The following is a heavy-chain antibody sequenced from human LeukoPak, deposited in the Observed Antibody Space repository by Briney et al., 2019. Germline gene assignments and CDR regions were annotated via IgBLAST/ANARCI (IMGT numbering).Heavy chain of an antibody. CDR3: ARDGGDIVVVPAAI. Sequence: GASVKVSCKASGYTFTGYYMHWVRQAPGQGLEWMGWINPNSGGTNYAQKFQGRATMTRDTSISTAYMELSRLSSDDTAVYYCARDGGDIVVVPAAIWGQGTLVTVSS. J-gene: IGHJ4*02. V-gene: IGHV1-2*02. CDR1: GYTFTGYY. CDR2: INPNSGGT. D-gene: IGHD2-2*01.